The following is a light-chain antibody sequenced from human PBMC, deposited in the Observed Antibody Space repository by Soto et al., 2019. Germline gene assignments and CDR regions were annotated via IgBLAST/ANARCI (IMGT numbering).Light chain of an antibody. Sequence: QSALTQPPSASGTPGQTVTISCSGSSSNIGSNSVNWFQHLPGAVPKLLIFSNHQRPSGVPDRFSSSKSGTSASLAISGLQTEDEADYYCSAWDDSLVVVFGGGTKVTVL. CDR2: SNH. CDR3: SAWDDSLVVV. J-gene: IGLJ2*01. V-gene: IGLV1-44*01. CDR1: SSNIGSNS.